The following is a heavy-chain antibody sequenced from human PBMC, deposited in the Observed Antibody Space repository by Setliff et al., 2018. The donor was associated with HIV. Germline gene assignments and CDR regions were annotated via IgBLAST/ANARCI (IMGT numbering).Heavy chain of an antibody. J-gene: IGHJ4*02. D-gene: IGHD2-21*01. CDR2: VVPTIHEA. CDR3: TRGRGIIGALVY. CDR1: GVTFNYSF. V-gene: IGHV1-69*13. Sequence: SVKVSCKASGVTFNYSFITWVRQAPGQGLEWMGGVVPTIHEATYAQKFQGRVTITADESATTVYMELYNLRSEDTAMYYCTRGRGIIGALVYWGQGTLVTVSS.